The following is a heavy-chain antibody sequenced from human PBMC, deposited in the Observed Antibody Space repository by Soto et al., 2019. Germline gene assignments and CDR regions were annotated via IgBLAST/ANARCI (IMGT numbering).Heavy chain of an antibody. D-gene: IGHD3-16*01. CDR2: IYYSGST. J-gene: IGHJ4*02. CDR3: ARRSMILGGYYFDY. CDR1: GGSISSYY. V-gene: IGHV4-59*08. Sequence: QVRLQESGPGLVKPSETLSLTCTVSGGSISSYYWSWIRQPPGKGLEWIGYIYYSGSTNYNPSLKSRVTISVDTSKNQFSLKLSSVTAADTAVYYCARRSMILGGYYFDYWGQGTLVTVSS.